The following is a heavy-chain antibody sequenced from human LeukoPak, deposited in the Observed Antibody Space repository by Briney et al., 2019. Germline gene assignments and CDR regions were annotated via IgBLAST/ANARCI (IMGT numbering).Heavy chain of an antibody. J-gene: IGHJ4*02. V-gene: IGHV3-33*01. D-gene: IGHD4-17*01. Sequence: PGRSLRLSCAASGFTISSYGMHWVRQAPGKGLEWVAIIWFDGSIKNYADSVMGRFTISRDNSKNTLYLQMNSLRVEDTAVYYCATYMTTVTSGLDYWGQGTLVTVSS. CDR1: GFTISSYG. CDR3: ATYMTTVTSGLDY. CDR2: IWFDGSIK.